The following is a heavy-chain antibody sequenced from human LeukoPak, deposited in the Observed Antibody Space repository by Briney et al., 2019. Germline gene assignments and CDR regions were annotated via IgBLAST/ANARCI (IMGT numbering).Heavy chain of an antibody. J-gene: IGHJ6*02. Sequence: PSETLSLTCTVSGGSISSYYWSWIRQPPGKGLEWIGSIYYSGSTYYNPSLKSRVTISVDTSKNQFSLKLSSVTAADTAVYYCASWLRYFDWLLYYYYGMDVWGQGTTVTVSS. CDR3: ASWLRYFDWLLYYYYGMDV. CDR1: GGSISSYY. CDR2: IYYSGST. V-gene: IGHV4-39*01. D-gene: IGHD3-9*01.